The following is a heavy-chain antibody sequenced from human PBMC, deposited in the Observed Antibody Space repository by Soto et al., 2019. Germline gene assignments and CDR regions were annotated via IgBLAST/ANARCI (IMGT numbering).Heavy chain of an antibody. V-gene: IGHV4-59*12. CDR3: ARFGPGYCSGGSCFDGEYFDY. Sequence: SETLSLTCSVSGASISSYYYTWIRQTPGKGLEWIGYIYLGGSINYNPSFKSRVIISVDTSKNQFSVRLTSVTAADTAVYYCARFGPGYCSGGSCFDGEYFDYWGQGTLVTVSS. CDR2: IYLGGSI. D-gene: IGHD2-15*01. J-gene: IGHJ4*02. CDR1: GASISSYY.